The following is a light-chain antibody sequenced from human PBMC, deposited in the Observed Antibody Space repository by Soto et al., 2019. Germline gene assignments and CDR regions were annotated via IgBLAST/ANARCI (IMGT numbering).Light chain of an antibody. CDR1: QTVTK. Sequence: EIVLTQSPGTLSLSPGERATLSFRASQTVTKLAWYQQQPGQAPRLLIYGASSRATGIPDRFSGSGSGTDFTLTISRLEPEDFAVYYCQQYGSSPRTFGQGTKVDIK. J-gene: IGKJ1*01. V-gene: IGKV3-20*01. CDR2: GAS. CDR3: QQYGSSPRT.